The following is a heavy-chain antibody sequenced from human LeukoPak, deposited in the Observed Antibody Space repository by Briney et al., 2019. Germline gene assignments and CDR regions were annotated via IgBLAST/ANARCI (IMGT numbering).Heavy chain of an antibody. J-gene: IGHJ6*03. V-gene: IGHV4-59*01. Sequence: SETLSLTCTVSGGSISSYYWSWIRQPPGKGLEWIGYIYYSGSTNYNPSLKSRVTISVDTSKNQFSLKLSSVTAADTAVYYCARATTVTTFYYYYYMDVWGKGTTVTISS. D-gene: IGHD4-17*01. CDR3: ARATTVTTFYYYYYMDV. CDR2: IYYSGST. CDR1: GGSISSYY.